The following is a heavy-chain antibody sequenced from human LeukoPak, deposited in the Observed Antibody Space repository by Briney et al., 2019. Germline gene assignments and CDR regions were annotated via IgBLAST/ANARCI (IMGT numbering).Heavy chain of an antibody. J-gene: IGHJ4*02. D-gene: IGHD3-10*01. CDR1: GFTFSSYE. CDR3: AREERIRYYFGSGSQTIDY. Sequence: GGSLRLSCAASGFTFSSYEMNWVRQAPGKGLEWVSYISSNGRATHYADSVQGRFTISRDSAKKSLYLQMNSLGGEDTAVYYCAREERIRYYFGSGSQTIDYWGQGILVTVSS. CDR2: ISSNGRAT. V-gene: IGHV3-48*03.